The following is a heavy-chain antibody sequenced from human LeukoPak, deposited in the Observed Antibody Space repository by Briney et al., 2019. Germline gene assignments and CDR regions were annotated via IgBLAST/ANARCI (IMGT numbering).Heavy chain of an antibody. D-gene: IGHD1-26*01. V-gene: IGHV3-21*06. CDR1: GFTFSSYK. CDR3: ARDKMGATTGAFDY. CDR2: INSGGSDK. Sequence: KSGGSLRLSCAASGFTFSSYKMNWVRQAPGRGLEWVSTINSGGSDKYYADSVKGRFTASRDNAKNSLYLQMNSLRAEDTALYYCARDKMGATTGAFDYWGQGTLVTVSS. J-gene: IGHJ4*02.